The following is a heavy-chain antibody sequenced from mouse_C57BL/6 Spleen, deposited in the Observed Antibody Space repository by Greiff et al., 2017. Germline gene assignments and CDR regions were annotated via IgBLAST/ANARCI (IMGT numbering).Heavy chain of an antibody. CDR1: GYTFTSYG. CDR2: IYPRSGNT. V-gene: IGHV1-81*01. Sequence: VQLQQSGAELARPGASVKLSCKASGYTFTSYGISWVKQRTGQGLEWIGEIYPRSGNTYYNEKFKGKATLTADKSSSPAYMELRSLTSDDSAVYFCANASGSNYRFAYWGQGTLVTVSA. D-gene: IGHD1-1*01. CDR3: ANASGSNYRFAY. J-gene: IGHJ3*01.